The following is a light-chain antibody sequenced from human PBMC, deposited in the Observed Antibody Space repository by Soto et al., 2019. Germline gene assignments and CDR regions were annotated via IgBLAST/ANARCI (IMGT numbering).Light chain of an antibody. Sequence: QSVLTQPASVSGSPGQSVTISCTGTSSDIGDYNYVSWYQHHPGKAPKLMIYEVTNRPSGISNRFSGSKSGNTASLAITGLRGEDEADYHCQSYDSSLTNAVFGGGTKVTVL. V-gene: IGLV2-14*01. J-gene: IGLJ2*01. CDR2: EVT. CDR1: SSDIGDYNY. CDR3: QSYDSSLTNAV.